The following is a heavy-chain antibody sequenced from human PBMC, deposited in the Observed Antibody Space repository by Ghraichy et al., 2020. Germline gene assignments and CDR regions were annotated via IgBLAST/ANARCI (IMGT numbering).Heavy chain of an antibody. CDR3: ATFSNIYVNTTMVHDYYYYGLDV. CDR2: ISSSSSTL. Sequence: GGYLRLSCAASGFTFSIYSMNWVRQAPGKGLEWVSYISSSSSTLFYADSVKGRFTISRENAKNSLFLQMNSLRDEDTAVYYCATFSNIYVNTTMVHDYYYYGLDVWGQGTTVTVSS. V-gene: IGHV3-48*02. J-gene: IGHJ6*02. D-gene: IGHD5-18*01. CDR1: GFTFSIYS.